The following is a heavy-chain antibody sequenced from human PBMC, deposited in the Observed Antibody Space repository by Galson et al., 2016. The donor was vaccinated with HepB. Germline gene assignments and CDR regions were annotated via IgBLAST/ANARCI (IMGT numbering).Heavy chain of an antibody. V-gene: IGHV3-53*01. Sequence: SLRLSCAASGLIVNNNYMNWVRQAPGKGLKWVSVIYSDGSTYYADSVKGRFTISGDNSKNMLYLQMNTLRAEDTAVYYCARDPYYYDSRGYTTGFDVWGQGTMVTVSS. D-gene: IGHD3-22*01. CDR3: ARDPYYYDSRGYTTGFDV. CDR2: IYSDGST. J-gene: IGHJ3*01. CDR1: GLIVNNNY.